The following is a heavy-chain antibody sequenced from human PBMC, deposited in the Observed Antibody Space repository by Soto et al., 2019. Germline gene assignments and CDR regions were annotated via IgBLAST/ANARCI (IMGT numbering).Heavy chain of an antibody. V-gene: IGHV3-30*18. Sequence: QVQLVESGGGEVQPGRSLRLSCAASGFTFSSYGMHWVRQAPGKGLEWVAVISYDGSNKYYADSVKGRFTISRDNSKNTLYLQMNSLRAEDTAVYYCAKSIAVAGDFDYWGQGTLVTVSS. J-gene: IGHJ4*02. CDR3: AKSIAVAGDFDY. CDR2: ISYDGSNK. CDR1: GFTFSSYG. D-gene: IGHD6-19*01.